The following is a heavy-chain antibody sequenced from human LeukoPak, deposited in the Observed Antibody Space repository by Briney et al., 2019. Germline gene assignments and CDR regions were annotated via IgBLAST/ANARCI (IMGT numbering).Heavy chain of an antibody. CDR2: ISYDERNK. CDR3: ASPDPLGGSYRVDDYYYYYGMDV. CDR1: GFTFRSYA. V-gene: IGHV3-30*04. D-gene: IGHD1-26*01. J-gene: IGHJ6*02. Sequence: GGSLRLSCAASGFTFRSYAMHWVRQAPGKGLEWVAVISYDERNKYYAATVKGRFTISRDNSKNTPYLQMNSLRTEDTAVYYCASPDPLGGSYRVDDYYYYYGMDVWGQGTTVTVSS.